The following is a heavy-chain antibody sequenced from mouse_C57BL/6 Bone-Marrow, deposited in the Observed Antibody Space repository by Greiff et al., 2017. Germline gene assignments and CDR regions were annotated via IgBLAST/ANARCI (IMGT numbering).Heavy chain of an antibody. CDR2: IDPENGDT. D-gene: IGHD1-1*01. CDR1: GFNIKDDY. Sequence: EVQLQQSGAELVRPGASVKLSCTASGFNIKDDYMPWVKQRPEQGLEWIGWIDPENGDTDYASKLQGKATITAATSSNPAYLQLSSLTSEDTAVYYCTDYYGSSGAYWGQGTLVTVSA. CDR3: TDYYGSSGAY. J-gene: IGHJ3*01. V-gene: IGHV14-4*01.